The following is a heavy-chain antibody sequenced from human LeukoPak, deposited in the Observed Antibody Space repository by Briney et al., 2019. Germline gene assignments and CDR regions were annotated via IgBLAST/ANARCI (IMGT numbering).Heavy chain of an antibody. CDR2: IYHSGST. CDR3: ARRRGYYVDY. CDR1: GYSISSGYY. Sequence: SETLSLTCTVSGYSISSGYYWGWIRQPPGKGLEWIGSIYHSGSTYYNPSLKSRVTISVDTSKNQFSLKLSSVTGADTAVYYCARRRGYYVDYWGQGTLVTVSS. V-gene: IGHV4-38-2*02. D-gene: IGHD3-3*01. J-gene: IGHJ4*02.